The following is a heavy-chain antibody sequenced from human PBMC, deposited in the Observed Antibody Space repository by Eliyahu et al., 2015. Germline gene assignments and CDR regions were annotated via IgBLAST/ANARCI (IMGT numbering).Heavy chain of an antibody. CDR3: TTFLRGY. V-gene: IGHV3-15*01. CDR1: GFTFNNAW. CDR2: IKTKSDSGTT. Sequence: EVQLVESGGGLVKPGGSLRLSCAASGFTFNNAWMTWVRQAPGKGLGWVGRIKTKSDSGTTDYAAPVKGRFTISRDDSKNTLYLQMNSLKAEDTAVYYCTTFLRGYWGQGTLVTVSS. J-gene: IGHJ4*02. D-gene: IGHD2/OR15-2a*01.